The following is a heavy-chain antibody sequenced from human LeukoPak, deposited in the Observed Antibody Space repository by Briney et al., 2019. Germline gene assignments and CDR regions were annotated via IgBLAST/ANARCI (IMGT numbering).Heavy chain of an antibody. CDR1: GFTFSSYY. Sequence: PGWSLRLSCAASGFTFSSYYMRWVRQAPGRGLDWVSSIRSSSRYIYYADSVKGRFTISRHNAKHSLYLQKNSLRAEDTAVYYCARDGGQWLVPYFDYWGQGTLVSVSS. D-gene: IGHD6-19*01. J-gene: IGHJ4*02. V-gene: IGHV3-21*01. CDR2: IRSSSRYI. CDR3: ARDGGQWLVPYFDY.